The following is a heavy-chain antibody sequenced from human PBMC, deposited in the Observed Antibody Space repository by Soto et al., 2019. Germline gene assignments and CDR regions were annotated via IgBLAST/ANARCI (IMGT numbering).Heavy chain of an antibody. Sequence: QVQLVQSGAEVKKPGASVKVSCKASGYTFTSYGISWVRQAPGQGLEWMGWISAYNGNTNYAQKLQGRVTMTTDTSTSTSYMELRSLRSDDTAVYYCARDWAGWWLVRVGCFDPWGQGTLVTVSS. CDR1: GYTFTSYG. CDR2: ISAYNGNT. V-gene: IGHV1-18*04. D-gene: IGHD6-19*01. CDR3: ARDWAGWWLVRVGCFDP. J-gene: IGHJ5*02.